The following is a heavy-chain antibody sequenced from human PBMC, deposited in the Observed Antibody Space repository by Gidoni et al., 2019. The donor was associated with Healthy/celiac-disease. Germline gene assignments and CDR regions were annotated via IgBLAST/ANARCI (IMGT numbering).Heavy chain of an antibody. D-gene: IGHD2-21*02. CDR2: ISSSSSYI. J-gene: IGHJ3*02. V-gene: IGHV3-21*01. CDR3: ARLVVTAQGAFDI. CDR1: GFTFSSYS. Sequence: EVQLVESGGGLVKPGGSLRPSCAASGFTFSSYSMNWVRQAPGKGLVWVSSISSSSSYIYYADSVKGRFTISRDNAKNSLYLQMNSLRAEDTAVYYCARLVVTAQGAFDIWGQGTMVTVSS.